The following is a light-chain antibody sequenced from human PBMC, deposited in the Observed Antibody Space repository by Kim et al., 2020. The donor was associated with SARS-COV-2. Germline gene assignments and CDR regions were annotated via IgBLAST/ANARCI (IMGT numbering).Light chain of an antibody. V-gene: IGLV3-10*01. CDR1: ALPKKY. CDR2: EDS. CDR3: YSTGSSSYHRV. J-gene: IGLJ2*01. Sequence: SYELTQPPSVSVSPGQTASITCSGDALPKKYAYWYQQKPGQAPVLVIYEDSKRPSGIPERFSGSSSGTMATLTISGAQVEDEADYYCYSTGSSSYHRVFGGGTKVTVL.